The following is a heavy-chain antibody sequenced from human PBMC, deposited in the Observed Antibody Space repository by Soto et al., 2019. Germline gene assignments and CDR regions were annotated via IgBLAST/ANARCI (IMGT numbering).Heavy chain of an antibody. CDR1: GGSISSSNW. V-gene: IGHV4-4*02. J-gene: IGHJ4*02. CDR2: IYHSGST. D-gene: IGHD6-25*01. Sequence: QVQLQESGPGMVKPSGTLSLTCAVSGGSISSSNWWSWVRQPPGKGLEGIGEIYHSGSTNYNPSLKSRVTISVDKSKNQCSVKVSSVTAADTAVYYCARVKVGQGLASDYWGQGTLVTVSS. CDR3: ARVKVGQGLASDY.